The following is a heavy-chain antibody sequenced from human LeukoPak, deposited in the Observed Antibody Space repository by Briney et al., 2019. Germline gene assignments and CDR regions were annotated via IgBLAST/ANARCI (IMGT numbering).Heavy chain of an antibody. CDR1: GFTFSSYG. CDR3: AKRLFDY. Sequence: PAGRCLRLAGADSGFTFSSYGMHWGGQRPGKGLEWVAVISYDGSNKYYADSVKGRFTISRDNSKNTLYLQMNSLRAEDTAVYYCAKRLFDYWGQGTLVTVSS. J-gene: IGHJ4*02. CDR2: ISYDGSNK. D-gene: IGHD2-21*02. V-gene: IGHV3-30*18.